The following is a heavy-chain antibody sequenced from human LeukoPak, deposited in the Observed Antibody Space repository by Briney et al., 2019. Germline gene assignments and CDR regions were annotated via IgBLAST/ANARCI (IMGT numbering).Heavy chain of an antibody. D-gene: IGHD6-6*01. CDR3: ARFSIAQPIRY. J-gene: IGHJ4*02. V-gene: IGHV3-11*04. CDR2: ISSSGSTI. CDR1: GFTFSDYY. Sequence: PGGSLRLSCAASGFTFSDYYMSWIRQAPGKGLEWVSYISSSGSTIYYADSVKGRFTISRDNSKNTLYLQMNSLRAEDTAVYYCARFSIAQPIRYWGQGTLVTVSS.